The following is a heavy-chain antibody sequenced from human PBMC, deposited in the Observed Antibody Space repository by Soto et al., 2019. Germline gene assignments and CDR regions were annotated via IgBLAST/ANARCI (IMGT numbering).Heavy chain of an antibody. J-gene: IGHJ5*02. CDR2: IYYCGST. CDR3: ARAPAMVRLIRAVFDP. D-gene: IGHD3-10*01. Sequence: TLCLPCTVSGGSISSGGYYWSWIRQHTGKGLEWIGYIYYCGSTYYNASLKSRVTISGDTSKNQFSLKLSTVTAADTAVYYCARAPAMVRLIRAVFDPWGQGTLVTVSS. CDR1: GGSISSGGYY. V-gene: IGHV4-31*03.